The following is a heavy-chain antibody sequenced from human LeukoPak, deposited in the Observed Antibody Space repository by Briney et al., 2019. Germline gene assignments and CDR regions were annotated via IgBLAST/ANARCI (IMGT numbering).Heavy chain of an antibody. V-gene: IGHV3-30*18. CDR1: GFTFSSYG. Sequence: GGSLRLSCAASGFTFSSYGMHWVRQAPGKGLEWVAVISYDGSNKYYADSVKGRFTISRDNSKNTLYLQMNSLRAEDTAVHYCAKDGLVGAIDYWGQGTLVTVSS. J-gene: IGHJ4*02. D-gene: IGHD1-26*01. CDR2: ISYDGSNK. CDR3: AKDGLVGAIDY.